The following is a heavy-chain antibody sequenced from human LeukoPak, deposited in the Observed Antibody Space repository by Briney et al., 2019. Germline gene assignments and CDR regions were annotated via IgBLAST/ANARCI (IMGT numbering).Heavy chain of an antibody. J-gene: IGHJ4*02. CDR3: AKDIGHYDILTGPSVRGPFDY. D-gene: IGHD3-9*01. Sequence: GGSLRLSCAASGFTFSSYGMHWVRQAPGKGLEWVAFIRYDGSNKYYADSVKGRFTISRDNAKNSLYLQMNSLRAEDTALYYCAKDIGHYDILTGPSVRGPFDYWGQGTLVTVSS. V-gene: IGHV3-30*02. CDR1: GFTFSSYG. CDR2: IRYDGSNK.